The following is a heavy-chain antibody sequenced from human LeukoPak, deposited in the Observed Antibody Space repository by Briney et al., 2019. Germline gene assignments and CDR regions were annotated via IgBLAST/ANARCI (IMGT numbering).Heavy chain of an antibody. Sequence: ASVKVSCKASGYTFTSYYMHWVRQAPGQGLEWMGIINPSGGSTSYAQKFQGRVTMTRDTSTSTVYMELSSLRSEDTAVNYCARDEGLRHWYFDLWGRGTLVTVSS. J-gene: IGHJ2*01. V-gene: IGHV1-46*01. CDR1: GYTFTSYY. CDR2: INPSGGST. CDR3: ARDEGLRHWYFDL. D-gene: IGHD4-17*01.